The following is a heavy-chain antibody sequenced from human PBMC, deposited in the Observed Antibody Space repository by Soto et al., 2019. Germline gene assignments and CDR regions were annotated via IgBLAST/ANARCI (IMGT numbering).Heavy chain of an antibody. V-gene: IGHV4-39*01. CDR2: IYYSGST. Sequence: QLQLQESGPGLVKPSETLSLTCTVSGGSISSSSYYWGWIRQPPGKGLEWIGSIYYSGSTYYNPSLKSRVTISVDTSKNQFSLKLSSVTAADTAVYYCATTGWITGTAYWGQGTLVTVSS. CDR1: GGSISSSSYY. J-gene: IGHJ4*02. CDR3: ATTGWITGTAY. D-gene: IGHD1-7*01.